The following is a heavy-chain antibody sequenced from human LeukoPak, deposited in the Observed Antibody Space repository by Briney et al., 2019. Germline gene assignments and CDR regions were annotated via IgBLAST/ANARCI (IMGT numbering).Heavy chain of an antibody. CDR1: GYTFTGYY. CDR2: INPNSGGT. V-gene: IGHV1-2*06. Sequence: GASVKVSCKASGYTFTGYYMHWVRQAPGQGLEWMGRINPNSGGTNYAQKFQGRVTMTRDTSISTAYMELSRLRSDDTAVYYCARDLGYYYDSSGYYENWFDPWGQGTLVTVPS. J-gene: IGHJ5*02. CDR3: ARDLGYYYDSSGYYENWFDP. D-gene: IGHD3-22*01.